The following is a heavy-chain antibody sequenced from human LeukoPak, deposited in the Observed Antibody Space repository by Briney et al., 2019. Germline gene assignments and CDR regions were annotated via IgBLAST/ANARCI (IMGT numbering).Heavy chain of an antibody. CDR1: GGSISSDY. V-gene: IGHV4-59*01. D-gene: IGHD4-11*01. CDR2: ISYSGST. J-gene: IGHJ4*02. Sequence: SETLSLTCTVFGGSISSDYWSWIRQPPGTGLESIGYISYSGSTNYNPSLESRLTISVDTSKNQFSLKLGSVTAADTAMYYCASLSHYSDSFNFDFWGQGTLVTVSS. CDR3: ASLSHYSDSFNFDF.